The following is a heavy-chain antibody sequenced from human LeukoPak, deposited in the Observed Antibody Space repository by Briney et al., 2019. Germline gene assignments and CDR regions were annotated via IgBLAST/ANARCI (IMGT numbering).Heavy chain of an antibody. J-gene: IGHJ4*02. D-gene: IGHD3-10*01. V-gene: IGHV5-51*01. Sequence: GESLKISCKGSGYSFTSYWIAWVRQMPGKGLEWMGIIYPDDSDTRYSPSFQGQVTISADKSISTAYLQWSSLKASGTAIYYCARPPPYYYSSGKFYFDYWGQGTLVTVSS. CDR2: IYPDDSDT. CDR1: GYSFTSYW. CDR3: ARPPPYYYSSGKFYFDY.